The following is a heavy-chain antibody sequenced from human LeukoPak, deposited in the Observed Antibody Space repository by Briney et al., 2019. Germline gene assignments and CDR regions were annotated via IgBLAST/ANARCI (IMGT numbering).Heavy chain of an antibody. CDR3: ARVRYDERHNWFDP. J-gene: IGHJ5*02. CDR2: INPNSGGT. CDR1: AYTFTDYY. D-gene: IGHD3-16*01. V-gene: IGHV1-2*02. Sequence: ASVKVSCKASAYTFTDYYMHWVRQAPGQGLEWMGWINPNSGGTNYAQNFQGRVTMTRDTSTSTVYMELSSLRSEDTAVYYCARVRYDERHNWFDPWGQGTLVTVSS.